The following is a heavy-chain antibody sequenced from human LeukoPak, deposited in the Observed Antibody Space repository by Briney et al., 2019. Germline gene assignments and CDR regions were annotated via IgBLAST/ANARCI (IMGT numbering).Heavy chain of an antibody. V-gene: IGHV3-66*01. CDR2: IYSGGST. Sequence: GGSLRLSCAASGFTVSSNYMSWVRQAPGKGLEWVSVIYSGGSTYYADSVKGRFTISRDNSKNTQSLHMNSLRAEDTAVYYCLGYCSGGSCYSGAHWGQGTLVTVSS. D-gene: IGHD2-15*01. J-gene: IGHJ4*02. CDR1: GFTVSSNY. CDR3: LGYCSGGSCYSGAH.